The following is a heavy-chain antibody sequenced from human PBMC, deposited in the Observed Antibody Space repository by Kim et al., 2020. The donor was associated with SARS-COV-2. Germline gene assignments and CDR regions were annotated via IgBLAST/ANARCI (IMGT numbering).Heavy chain of an antibody. CDR3: AKDRVYYYDSSGYYSRPLYFDY. CDR2: ISGSGGST. D-gene: IGHD3-22*01. Sequence: GGSLRLSCAASGFTFSSYAMSWVRQAPGKGLEWVSAISGSGGSTYYADSVKGRFTISRDNSKNTLYLQMNSLRAEDTAVYYCAKDRVYYYDSSGYYSRPLYFDYWGQGTLVTVSS. J-gene: IGHJ4*02. V-gene: IGHV3-23*01. CDR1: GFTFSSYA.